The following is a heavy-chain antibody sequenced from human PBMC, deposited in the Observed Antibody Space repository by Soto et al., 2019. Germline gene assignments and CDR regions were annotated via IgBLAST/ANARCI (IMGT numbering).Heavy chain of an antibody. Sequence: PGGSLRLSCAASGFTFSNYAMNWVRQAPGKGLEWVSSITSDGSTYYADSVKGRFSTSRDNSKNSLFLQVNSLRAEDTAVYYCAKDNYYDWGQGTLVTVSS. CDR1: GFTFSNYA. CDR3: AKDNYYD. J-gene: IGHJ4*02. D-gene: IGHD3-22*01. V-gene: IGHV3-23*01. CDR2: ITSDGST.